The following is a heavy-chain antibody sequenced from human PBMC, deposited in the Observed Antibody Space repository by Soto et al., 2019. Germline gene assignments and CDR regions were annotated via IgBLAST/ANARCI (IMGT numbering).Heavy chain of an antibody. Sequence: PGGSLRLSCAASGFTFSSYAMSWVRQAPGKGLEWVSAISGSGGSTYYADSVKGRFTISRDNSKNTLYLQMNSLRAEDTAVYYCAKDSSSYDFWSGYYPPHDAFDIWGQGTMVTVSS. CDR3: AKDSSSYDFWSGYYPPHDAFDI. CDR1: GFTFSSYA. CDR2: ISGSGGST. J-gene: IGHJ3*02. V-gene: IGHV3-23*01. D-gene: IGHD3-3*01.